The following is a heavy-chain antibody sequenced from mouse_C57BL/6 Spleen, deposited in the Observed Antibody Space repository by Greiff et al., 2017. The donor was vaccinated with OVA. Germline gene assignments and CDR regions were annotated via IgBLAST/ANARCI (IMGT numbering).Heavy chain of an antibody. J-gene: IGHJ2*01. D-gene: IGHD2-5*01. V-gene: IGHV1-82*01. CDR1: GYAFSSSW. CDR3: ARGGFSNYYYFDY. CDR2: IYPGDGDT. Sequence: QVQLQQSGPELVKPGASVKISCKASGYAFSSSWVNWVKQRPGKGLEWIGRIYPGDGDTNYNGKFKGKATLTADKSSSTAYMQLSSLTSEDSAVYFCARGGFSNYYYFDYWGQGTTLTVSS.